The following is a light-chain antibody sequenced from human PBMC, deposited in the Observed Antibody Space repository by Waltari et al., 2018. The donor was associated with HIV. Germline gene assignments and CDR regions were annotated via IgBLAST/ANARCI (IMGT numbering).Light chain of an antibody. CDR2: GNN. Sequence: QSVLTQPPSVSGAPGQRVTISCTGSSSNIGAGYDVHWYQQLPGTAPKLLIYGNNNRPSVVPDRFSGSKSATSFSLAITGLRAEDEADYYCQSYDSSLSGWVFGGGTKLTVL. V-gene: IGLV1-40*01. J-gene: IGLJ3*02. CDR3: QSYDSSLSGWV. CDR1: SSNIGAGYD.